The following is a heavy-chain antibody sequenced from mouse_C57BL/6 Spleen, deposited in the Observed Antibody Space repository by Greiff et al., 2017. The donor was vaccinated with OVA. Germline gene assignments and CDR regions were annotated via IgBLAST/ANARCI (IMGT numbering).Heavy chain of an antibody. CDR2: INPSSGDT. V-gene: IGHV1-4*01. D-gene: IGHD2-13*01. J-gene: IGHJ2*01. CDR1: GYTFTSYT. Sequence: QVQLQQSGAELARPGASVKMSCKASGYTFTSYTMDWVKQRPGQGLEWIGYINPSSGDTKYNQKFKDKATLTAEKSSSTAYMQLSSLTSEYSAVYYCSRGELYYFDYWGQGTTLTVSS. CDR3: SRGELYYFDY.